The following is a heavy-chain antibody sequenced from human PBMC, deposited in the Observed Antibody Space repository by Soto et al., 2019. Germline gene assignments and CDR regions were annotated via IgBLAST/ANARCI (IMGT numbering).Heavy chain of an antibody. D-gene: IGHD2-8*01. J-gene: IGHJ6*02. CDR1: GVTVNSHA. CDR2: ISGSGDGT. CDR3: TKSRRGILMVYGFGGMDV. Sequence: VGSLRLSCTASGVTVNSHAMSWVRQAPGKGLEWVASISGSGDGTYYGDSVKGRFTISRDSSSSTLYLQMNKLRGEDTAVYFCTKSRRGILMVYGFGGMDVWGQGTTVTV. V-gene: IGHV3-23*01.